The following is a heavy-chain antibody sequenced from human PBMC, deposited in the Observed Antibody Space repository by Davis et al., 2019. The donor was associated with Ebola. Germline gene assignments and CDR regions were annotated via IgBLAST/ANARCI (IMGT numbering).Heavy chain of an antibody. D-gene: IGHD6-13*01. CDR1: GYTFTSYY. CDR3: ARSQYSSSWWGGDYYGMDV. J-gene: IGHJ6*02. Sequence: ASVKVSCKASGYTFTSYYMHWVRQAPGQGLEWMGIINPSGGSTSYAQKFQGRVTMTRDTSTSTVYMELSSLRSEDTAVYYCARSQYSSSWWGGDYYGMDVWGQGTLVTASS. CDR2: INPSGGST. V-gene: IGHV1-46*01.